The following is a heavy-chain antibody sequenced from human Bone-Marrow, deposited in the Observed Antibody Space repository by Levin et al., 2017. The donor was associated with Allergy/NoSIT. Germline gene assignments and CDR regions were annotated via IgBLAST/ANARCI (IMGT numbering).Heavy chain of an antibody. CDR2: ISGTGDDT. D-gene: IGHD6-19*01. J-gene: IGHJ4*02. Sequence: GESLKISCAASGFTFNEYAVSWVRQTPGKGLEWVSAISGTGDDTHYADSVKGRFTISRDKSRDTVYLEMSSLRAEDTALYYCTTKGTYSSDWRYYFDYWGQGILVTVSS. CDR3: TTKGTYSSDWRYYFDY. CDR1: GFTFNEYA. V-gene: IGHV3-23*01.